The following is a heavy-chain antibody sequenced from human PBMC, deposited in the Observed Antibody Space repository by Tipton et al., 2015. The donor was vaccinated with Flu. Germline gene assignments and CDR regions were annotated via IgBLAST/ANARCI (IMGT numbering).Heavy chain of an antibody. Sequence: TLSLTCAVYGGSFSGYYWSWIRQPPGKGLEWIGEINHSGSTNYNPSLKSRVTISVDTSKNQFSLKLSSVTAADTAVYYCARAAVSIFGVGPWYFDLWGRGTLVTVSS. CDR1: GGSFSGYY. D-gene: IGHD3-3*01. J-gene: IGHJ2*01. CDR2: INHSGST. V-gene: IGHV4-34*01. CDR3: ARAAVSIFGVGPWYFDL.